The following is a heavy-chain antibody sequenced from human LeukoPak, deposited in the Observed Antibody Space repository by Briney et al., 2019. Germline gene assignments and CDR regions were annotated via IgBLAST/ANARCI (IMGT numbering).Heavy chain of an antibody. CDR2: ILQGGVT. CDR3: ARGGRGTYMRH. CDR1: GVSFSNYI. J-gene: IGHJ4*02. V-gene: IGHV4-34*01. D-gene: IGHD1-26*01. Sequence: SETLSLTCGVSGVSFSNYIWSWVRQPPGKGLEWIGEILQGGVTNYNSSLKSRVTMSMDTSKNQFHLDLTSVTAADAGQYFCARGGRGTYMRHWGQGILVTVSS.